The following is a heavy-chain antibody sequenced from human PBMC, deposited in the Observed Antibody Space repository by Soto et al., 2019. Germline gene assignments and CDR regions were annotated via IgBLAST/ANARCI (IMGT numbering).Heavy chain of an antibody. Sequence: QITLKESGPTLVKPTQTLTLTCTFSGFSLTTDRVGVGWIRQPPGEALEWLAVIYWDDSKTYRPSLESRLTITKDHSKHQVALTKTIMDSLDTATYYCAHAYGWRALYWGQGTLVTVSS. CDR3: AHAYGWRALY. CDR1: GFSLTTDRVG. CDR2: IYWDDSK. D-gene: IGHD3-10*01. J-gene: IGHJ4*02. V-gene: IGHV2-5*02.